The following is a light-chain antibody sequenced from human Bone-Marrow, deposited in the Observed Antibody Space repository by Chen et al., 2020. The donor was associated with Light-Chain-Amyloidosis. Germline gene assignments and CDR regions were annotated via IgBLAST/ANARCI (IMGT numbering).Light chain of an antibody. CDR3: QQYGSSLMYT. J-gene: IGKJ2*01. V-gene: IGKV3-20*01. CDR1: QSVSSRY. Sequence: EIVLTQSPGTLSLYPGERATLSCRASQSVSSRYLAWYQQKPGQAPRLLSYGASSRATGIPDRVSGSGYGTDFTITISRLEPEDFAVYYCQQYGSSLMYTFGQGTKLEIK. CDR2: GAS.